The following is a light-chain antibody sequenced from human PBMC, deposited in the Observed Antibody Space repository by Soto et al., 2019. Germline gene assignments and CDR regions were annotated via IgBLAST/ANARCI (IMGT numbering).Light chain of an antibody. CDR3: QQYNSYWT. V-gene: IGKV1-5*01. J-gene: IGKJ1*01. CDR1: QSISNW. CDR2: DAS. Sequence: DIQMTQSPSTLSASVGDRVSITCRASQSISNWLAWYHQKPGKAPKLLIYDASSLESGVPSRFSGSGSGTEFTLTISSLQPDDFATYYCQQYNSYWTFGQGTKVDIK.